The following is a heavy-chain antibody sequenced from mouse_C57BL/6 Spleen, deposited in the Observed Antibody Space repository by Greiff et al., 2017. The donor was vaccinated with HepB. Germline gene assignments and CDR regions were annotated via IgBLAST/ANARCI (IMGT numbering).Heavy chain of an antibody. Sequence: QVQLQQPGAELVKPGASVKMSCKASGYTFTSYWITWVKQRPGQGLEWIGDIYHGSGSTNYNEKFKSKATLTVDTSSSTAYMQLSSLTSEDSAVYYCARSPSSPSWYFDVWGTGTTVTVSS. CDR1: GYTFTSYW. D-gene: IGHD1-1*01. J-gene: IGHJ1*03. V-gene: IGHV1-55*01. CDR3: ARSPSSPSWYFDV. CDR2: IYHGSGST.